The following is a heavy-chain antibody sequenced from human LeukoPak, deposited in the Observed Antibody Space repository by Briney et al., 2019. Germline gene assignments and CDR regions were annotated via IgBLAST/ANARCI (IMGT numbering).Heavy chain of an antibody. Sequence: GGSLRLSCAASGFTFSSYSMNWVRQAPGKGLEWVSSISSSSSYIYYADSVKGRFTISRDNAKNSLYLQMYSLRAEDTAVYYCARTYDSSGYYPDYWGQGTLVTVSS. CDR3: ARTYDSSGYYPDY. CDR1: GFTFSSYS. CDR2: ISSSSSYI. J-gene: IGHJ4*02. V-gene: IGHV3-21*01. D-gene: IGHD3-22*01.